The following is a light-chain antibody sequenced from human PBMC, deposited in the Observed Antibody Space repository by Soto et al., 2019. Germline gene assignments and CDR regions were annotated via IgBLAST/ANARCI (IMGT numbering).Light chain of an antibody. J-gene: IGKJ4*01. CDR1: QSVSSY. CDR3: QQRSNWLT. CDR2: DAS. Sequence: EIVLTQSPATLSLSPGERATLSCRASQSVSSYLAWYQQKPGQAPRLLIYDASNRATGIPARCSGSGSGTDFTLSISSLEPEDFAVYYCQQRSNWLTFGGGTKEEIK. V-gene: IGKV3-11*01.